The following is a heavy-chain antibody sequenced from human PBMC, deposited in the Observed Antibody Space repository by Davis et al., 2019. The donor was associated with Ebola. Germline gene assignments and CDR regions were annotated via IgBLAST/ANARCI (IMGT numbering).Heavy chain of an antibody. CDR2: ITDKIDGGTT. J-gene: IGHJ4*02. CDR1: GFTFKNAW. V-gene: IGHV3-15*01. D-gene: IGHD3-3*01. Sequence: PGGSLRLSCAASGFTFKNAWMTWVRQAPGKGLEWVGHITDKIDGGTTDYAAPVKGRFTISRDDSKNTLSLQMNSLKTDDTALYYCTTLLFTSDFLSGNRHYYFDYWGQGTLVTVSS. CDR3: TTLLFTSDFLSGNRHYYFDY.